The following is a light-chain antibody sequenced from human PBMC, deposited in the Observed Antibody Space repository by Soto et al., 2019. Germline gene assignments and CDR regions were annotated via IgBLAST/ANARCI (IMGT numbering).Light chain of an antibody. J-gene: IGLJ2*01. V-gene: IGLV2-14*03. CDR2: DVS. CDR3: SSNVSSRTVV. CDR1: SSDVGGYNY. Sequence: QSVLTQPASVSGYPGPSITISCTGPSSDVGGYNYVSWYQQHQGKAPKLMIYDVSNRPSGISNRFSGSKSGNTASLTISGLEADYEDDYYCSSNVSSRTVVLGGGTKLTVL.